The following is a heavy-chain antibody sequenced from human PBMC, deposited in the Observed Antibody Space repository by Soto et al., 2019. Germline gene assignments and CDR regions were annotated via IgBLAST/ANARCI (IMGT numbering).Heavy chain of an antibody. D-gene: IGHD3-10*01. CDR1: GFTFSSYS. CDR3: ARVEGSRLLWFGELLAGYMDV. J-gene: IGHJ6*03. CDR2: ISSSSSYI. Sequence: GGSLRLSCAASGFTFSSYSMNWVRQAPGKGLEWVSSISSSSSYIYYADSVKGRFTISRDNAKNSLYLQMNSLRAEDMAVYYCARVEGSRLLWFGELLAGYMDVWGKGT. V-gene: IGHV3-21*01.